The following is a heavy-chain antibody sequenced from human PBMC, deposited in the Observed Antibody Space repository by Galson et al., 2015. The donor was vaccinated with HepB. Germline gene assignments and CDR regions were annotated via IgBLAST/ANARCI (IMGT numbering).Heavy chain of an antibody. CDR3: TRLQSYAFDL. CDR1: GSRFDSHF. Sequence: SLRLSCAASGSRFDSHFMAWVRQTPVKGLEWVADINQGGGANFYLDSVKGRFTISRDNAKNSVYLQMSSLTAEDKAVYYCTRLQSYAFDLWGQGTMVTVSS. V-gene: IGHV3-7*03. D-gene: IGHD6-19*01. J-gene: IGHJ3*01. CDR2: INQGGGAN.